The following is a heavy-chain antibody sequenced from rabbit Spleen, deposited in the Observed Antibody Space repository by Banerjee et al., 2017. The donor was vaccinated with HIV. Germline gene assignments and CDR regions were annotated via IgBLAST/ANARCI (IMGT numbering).Heavy chain of an antibody. J-gene: IGHJ3*01. CDR2: IYTGSDTT. CDR1: GFTFSRNA. CDR3: ARDVDYLYGHATAALGL. D-gene: IGHD6-1*01. Sequence: QSLEESGGDLVKPGASLTLTCTASGFTFSRNAMCWVRQAPGKGLEWIGCIYTGSDTTYYASWAKGRFTISKSSSTTVTLQMTSLTGADTATYFCARDVDYLYGHATAALGLWGQGTLVTVS. V-gene: IGHV1S40*01.